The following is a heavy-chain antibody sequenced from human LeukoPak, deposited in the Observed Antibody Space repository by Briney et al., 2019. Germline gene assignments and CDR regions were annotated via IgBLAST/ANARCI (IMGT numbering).Heavy chain of an antibody. CDR1: GFTFSNYE. D-gene: IGHD5-12*01. Sequence: GGSLRLSCAASGFTFSNYEMNWVRQAPGKGLEWVSYIISSGSTLYYANSVKGRFTISRDNAKNSLYLQMNSLRAEDTAAYYCARDGSGYGHDAFDIWGQGTMVTVSS. CDR3: ARDGSGYGHDAFDI. J-gene: IGHJ3*02. V-gene: IGHV3-48*03. CDR2: IISSGSTL.